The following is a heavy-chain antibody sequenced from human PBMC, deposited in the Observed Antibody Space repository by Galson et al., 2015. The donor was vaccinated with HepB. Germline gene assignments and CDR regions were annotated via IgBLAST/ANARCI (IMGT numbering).Heavy chain of an antibody. J-gene: IGHJ4*02. V-gene: IGHV3-30*02. CDR3: AKAPYYYGSGSYSVDY. CDR1: GFTFSSYG. Sequence: SLRLSCAASGFTFSSYGMHWVRQAPGKGLEWVAFIRYDGSNKYYADAAKGRFTISRDNSKNTVYLQMNSLRAEDTAVYYCAKAPYYYGSGSYSVDYWGQGTLVTVSS. CDR2: IRYDGSNK. D-gene: IGHD3-10*01.